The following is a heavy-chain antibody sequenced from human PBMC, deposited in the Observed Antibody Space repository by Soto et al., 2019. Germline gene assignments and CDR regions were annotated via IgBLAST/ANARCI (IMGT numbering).Heavy chain of an antibody. CDR1: GFTFSSYS. J-gene: IGHJ5*02. D-gene: IGHD3-10*01. CDR2: ISRSSIYI. CDR3: ARDPIIAMVRGVIEWFDP. V-gene: IGHV3-21*01. Sequence: PGGSLRLSCAASGFTFSSYSINWVRQAPWKGLEWVSSISRSSIYIYYADSVKGRFTISRDNAKNSLYLQMNSLRAEDTAVYYCARDPIIAMVRGVIEWFDPWGQGTLVTVCS.